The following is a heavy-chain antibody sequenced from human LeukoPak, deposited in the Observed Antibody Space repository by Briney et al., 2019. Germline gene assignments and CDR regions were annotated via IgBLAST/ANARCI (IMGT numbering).Heavy chain of an antibody. D-gene: IGHD2-15*01. CDR2: IYYSGST. V-gene: IGHV4-31*03. Sequence: PSETLSLTCTVPGGSISSGGYYWSWIRQHPGKGLEWIGYIYYSGSTYYNPSLKSRVTISVDTSKNQFSLKLSSVTAADTAVYYCARESPLYCSGGSCYPSYYFDYWGQGTLVTVSS. J-gene: IGHJ4*02. CDR3: ARESPLYCSGGSCYPSYYFDY. CDR1: GGSISSGGYY.